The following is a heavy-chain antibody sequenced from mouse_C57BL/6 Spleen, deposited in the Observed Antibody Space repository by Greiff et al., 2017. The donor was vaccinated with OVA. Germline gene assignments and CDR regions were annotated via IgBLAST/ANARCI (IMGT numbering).Heavy chain of an antibody. CDR1: GYTFTDYE. Sequence: VQLQESGAELVRPGASVTLSCKASGYTFTDYEMHWVKQTPVHGLEWIGAIDPETGGTAYNQKFKGKAILTADKSYSTAYMELRSLTSEDSAVYYCTLPAWFAYWGQGTLVTVSA. V-gene: IGHV1-15*01. CDR2: IDPETGGT. CDR3: TLPAWFAY. J-gene: IGHJ3*01.